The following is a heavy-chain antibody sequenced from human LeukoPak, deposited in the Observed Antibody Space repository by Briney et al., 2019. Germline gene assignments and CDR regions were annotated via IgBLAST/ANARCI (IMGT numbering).Heavy chain of an antibody. J-gene: IGHJ4*02. CDR2: INTNSGNP. CDR3: ARVPPRDTSGAADDY. Sequence: ASVKVSCKASGYTFTSYAMNWVRQAPGQGLEWMGWINTNSGNPTYAQGFTGRFVFSLDTSVSTAYLQISSLKAEDTAVYYCARVPPRDTSGAADDYWGQGTLVTVSS. CDR1: GYTFTSYA. V-gene: IGHV7-4-1*02.